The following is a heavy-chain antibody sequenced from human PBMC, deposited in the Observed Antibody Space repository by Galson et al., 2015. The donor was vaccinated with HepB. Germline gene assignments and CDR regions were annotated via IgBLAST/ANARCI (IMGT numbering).Heavy chain of an antibody. CDR2: TYYRSKWYN. V-gene: IGHV6-1*01. CDR3: ARALIATAYGMDV. D-gene: IGHD3-22*01. J-gene: IGHJ6*02. CDR1: GDSVSSNSAA. Sequence: CAISGDSVSSNSAAWSWIRQSPSRGLEWLGRTYYRSKWYNDYAVSVKSRITINPDTSKNQFSLQLNSVTPEDTAVYYCARALIATAYGMDVWGQGTTVTVSS.